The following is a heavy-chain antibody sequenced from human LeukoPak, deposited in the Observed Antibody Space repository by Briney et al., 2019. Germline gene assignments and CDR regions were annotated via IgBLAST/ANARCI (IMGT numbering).Heavy chain of an antibody. Sequence: GGSLRFSCAASGFTFSSYAMSWVRQAPGKGLEWVSAISGSGGSTYYADSVKGRFTISRDNSKNTLYLQMNSLRAEDTAVYYCAKGPPRLWLYLVDYWGQGTLVTVSS. CDR1: GFTFSSYA. J-gene: IGHJ4*02. CDR2: ISGSGGST. CDR3: AKGPPRLWLYLVDY. D-gene: IGHD5-18*01. V-gene: IGHV3-23*01.